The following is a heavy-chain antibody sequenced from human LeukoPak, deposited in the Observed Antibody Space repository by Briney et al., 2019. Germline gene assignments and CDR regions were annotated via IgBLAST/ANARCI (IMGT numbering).Heavy chain of an antibody. V-gene: IGHV3-23*01. CDR1: GVTFSSYG. CDR2: ISGSGGST. Sequence: PGGSLRLSCAASGVTFSSYGMSWVRQAPGKGLEWVSAISGSGGSTHYADSVKGRFTTSRDNSTDTLYLQMNSLPAEDTAIYICAKDGGTYPYFLDVWGKGTTVIVYS. CDR3: AKDGGTYPYFLDV. J-gene: IGHJ6*03.